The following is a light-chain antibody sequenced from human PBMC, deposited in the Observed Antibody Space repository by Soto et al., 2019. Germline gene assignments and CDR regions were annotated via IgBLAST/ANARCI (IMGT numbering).Light chain of an antibody. Sequence: QSVLTQPPSASGTPGQRVTISCSGSSSNIGSNNVNWYQQLPGTAPKLLIYGTNQRPSGVPDRFSGSKSGTSASLAISGLQSADEADYHCAAWDDSLTAGVFGGGTKLTVL. CDR3: AAWDDSLTAGV. CDR2: GTN. J-gene: IGLJ3*02. CDR1: SSNIGSNN. V-gene: IGLV1-44*01.